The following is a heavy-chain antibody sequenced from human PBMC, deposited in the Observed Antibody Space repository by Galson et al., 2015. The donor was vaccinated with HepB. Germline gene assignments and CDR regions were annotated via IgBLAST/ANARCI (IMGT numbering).Heavy chain of an antibody. D-gene: IGHD3-10*01. CDR2: IDWDDDK. V-gene: IGHV2-70*11. CDR1: GFSLSTSGMC. CDR3: ARMWGIGVLNNWFDP. Sequence: PALVKPTQTLTLTCTFSGFSLSTSGMCVSWIRQPPGKALEWLARIDWDDDKYYSTSLKTRLTISKDTSKNQVVLTMTNMDPVDTATYYCARMWGIGVLNNWFDPWGQGTLVTVSS. J-gene: IGHJ5*02.